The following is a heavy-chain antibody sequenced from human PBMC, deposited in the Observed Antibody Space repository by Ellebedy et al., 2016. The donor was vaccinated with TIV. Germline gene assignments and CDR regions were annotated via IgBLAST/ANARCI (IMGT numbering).Heavy chain of an antibody. Sequence: GGSLRLSXGASGFAFSNYPMNWVRQAPGKGLEWISYISAGRGNAIFYADSVKGRFTISRDNAKNSLYLQMNSLRAEDSALYYCARDQDTVALYGMDVWGQGTTVTVSS. CDR2: ISAGRGNAI. V-gene: IGHV3-48*04. CDR1: GFAFSNYP. CDR3: ARDQDTVALYGMDV. J-gene: IGHJ6*02. D-gene: IGHD6-19*01.